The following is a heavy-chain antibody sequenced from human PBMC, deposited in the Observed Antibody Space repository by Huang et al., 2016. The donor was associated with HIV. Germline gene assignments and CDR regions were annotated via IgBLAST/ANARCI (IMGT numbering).Heavy chain of an antibody. D-gene: IGHD3-22*01. J-gene: IGHJ4*02. V-gene: IGHV3-74*01. CDR2: MKSDGSST. Sequence: EVQLVESGGGLVQPGGSLRLSCVASGFSISSYWMHWVRQAPGKGRVWVSRMKSDGSSTSYADSVKGRFIISRDNAKNTLYLQMNSLRAEDTALYYCARDPRIQSWLNYFDSWGQGTLVSVSS. CDR1: GFSISSYW. CDR3: ARDPRIQSWLNYFDS.